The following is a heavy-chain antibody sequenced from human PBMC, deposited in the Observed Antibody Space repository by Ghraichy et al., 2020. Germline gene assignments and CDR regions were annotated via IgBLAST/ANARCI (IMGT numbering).Heavy chain of an antibody. J-gene: IGHJ3*02. CDR1: GFTFTSSA. CDR3: AAEDIPLKNAFDI. D-gene: IGHD2-15*01. CDR2: IVVGSGNT. Sequence: SVKVSCKASGFTFTSSAMQWVRQARGQRLEWIGWIVVGSGNTNYAQKFQERVTITRDMSTSTAYMELSSLRSEDTAVYYCAAEDIPLKNAFDIWGQGTIVTVSS. V-gene: IGHV1-58*02.